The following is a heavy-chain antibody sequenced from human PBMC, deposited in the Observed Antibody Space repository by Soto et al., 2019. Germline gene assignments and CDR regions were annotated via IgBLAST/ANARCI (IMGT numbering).Heavy chain of an antibody. CDR1: RVRFNSSA. Sequence: LGIGCASCRVRFNSSAVSLSRKNQGKGLEWVSAISGSGGSTYYADSVKGRFTISRDNSKNTLYLQMNSLRAEDTAVYYCAKDSHYDFWSGYFYGMDVWGHGTTVTVSS. V-gene: IGHV3-23*01. CDR3: AKDSHYDFWSGYFYGMDV. D-gene: IGHD3-3*01. CDR2: ISGSGGST. J-gene: IGHJ6*02.